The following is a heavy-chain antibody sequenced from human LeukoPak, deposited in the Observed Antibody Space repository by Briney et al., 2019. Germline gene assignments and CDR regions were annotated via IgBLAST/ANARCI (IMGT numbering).Heavy chain of an antibody. J-gene: IGHJ4*02. CDR2: IIHSGTT. V-gene: IGHV4-34*12. Sequence: SETLSLTCAVYGGSFSGYYWSWIPQPPGKGLEGIGEIIHSGTTNYNPSLKSRVTISVDTSKNQFSLKLGSVPAADTAVYYCARESRVGYSLAGVDYWGQGTLVTVSS. CDR1: GGSFSGYY. CDR3: ARESRVGYSLAGVDY. D-gene: IGHD6-19*01.